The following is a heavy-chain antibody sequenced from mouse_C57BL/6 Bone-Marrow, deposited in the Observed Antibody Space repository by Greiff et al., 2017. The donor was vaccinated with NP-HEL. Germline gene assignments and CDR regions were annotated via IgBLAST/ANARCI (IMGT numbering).Heavy chain of an antibody. Sequence: QVQLQQSGPELVKPGASVKISCKASGYSFTSYYIHWVKQRPGQGLEWIGWIYPGSGNTKYNEKFKGTATLTADKSSSTAYMQRSSRTSEDSAVYYCARSPWYFDVWGTGTTVTVSS. J-gene: IGHJ1*03. CDR1: GYSFTSYY. CDR2: IYPGSGNT. V-gene: IGHV1-66*01. CDR3: ARSPWYFDV.